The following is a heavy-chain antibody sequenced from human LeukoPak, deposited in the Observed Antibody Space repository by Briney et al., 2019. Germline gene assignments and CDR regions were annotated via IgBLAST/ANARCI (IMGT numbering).Heavy chain of an antibody. D-gene: IGHD1-7*01. J-gene: IGHJ4*02. V-gene: IGHV1-2*02. Sequence: ASVKVSCKASGYTFTGYYMHWVRQAPGQGLEWMGWINPNSGGTNYAQKFQGRVTMTRDTSISTAYMELSWLRSDDTAVYYCARVLSNCNCRDSWGQGTLLTVSS. CDR2: INPNSGGT. CDR3: ARVLSNCNCRDS. CDR1: GYTFTGYY.